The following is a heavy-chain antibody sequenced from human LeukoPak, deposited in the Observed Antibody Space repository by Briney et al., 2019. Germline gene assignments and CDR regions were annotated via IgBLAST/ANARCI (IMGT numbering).Heavy chain of an antibody. V-gene: IGHV1-69*05. Sequence: ASVKVSCKASGGTFSSYAISWVRQAPGQGLEWMGGIIPIFGTANYAQKFQGRVTITTDESTSTAYMELSSLRSDDTAVYYCATAGSSRAAFDIWGQGTMVTVSS. CDR2: IIPIFGTA. J-gene: IGHJ3*02. CDR1: GGTFSSYA. D-gene: IGHD3-10*01. CDR3: ATAGSSRAAFDI.